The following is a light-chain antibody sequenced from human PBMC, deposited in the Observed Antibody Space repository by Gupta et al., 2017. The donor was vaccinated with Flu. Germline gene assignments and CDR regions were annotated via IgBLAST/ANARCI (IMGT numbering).Light chain of an antibody. J-gene: IGLJ2*01. CDR1: SSDVGGYDY. CDR2: EVS. Sequence: SSDVGGYDYVSWYQQHPGKAPELMIFEVSRRPSGISDRFSGSKSGNTAFLTIAGLLAEDEAYYYCSSYTNTNTFVVFGGGTKLTVL. CDR3: SSYTNTNTFVV. V-gene: IGLV2-14*01.